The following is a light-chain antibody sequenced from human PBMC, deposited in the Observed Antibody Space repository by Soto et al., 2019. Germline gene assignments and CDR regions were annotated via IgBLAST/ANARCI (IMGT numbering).Light chain of an antibody. CDR1: QSVSNNY. V-gene: IGKV3-20*01. J-gene: IGKJ1*01. CDR2: GAS. Sequence: VLTQSPGTLSLSPGDSATLSCRASQSVSNNYLAWYQQKPGQAPRLLIYGASNRATGIPDRFSGSGSGTEFTLTIRRLEPEDFAVYYCQQYGSSGTCGQGTKVDIK. CDR3: QQYGSSGT.